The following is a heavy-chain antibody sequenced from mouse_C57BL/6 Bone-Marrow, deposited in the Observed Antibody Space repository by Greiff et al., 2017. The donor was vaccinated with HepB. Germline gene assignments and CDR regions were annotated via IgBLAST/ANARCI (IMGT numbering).Heavy chain of an antibody. CDR3: APLLWYPMDY. Sequence: VQLQESGAELARPGASVKLSCKASGYTFTSYGISWVKQRTGQGLEWIGEIYPRCGNTYYNEKFKGKATLTADKSSSTAYMELRSLTSEDSAVYFCAPLLWYPMDYWGQGTSVTVSS. V-gene: IGHV1-81*01. CDR1: GYTFTSYG. CDR2: IYPRCGNT. D-gene: IGHD2-1*01. J-gene: IGHJ4*01.